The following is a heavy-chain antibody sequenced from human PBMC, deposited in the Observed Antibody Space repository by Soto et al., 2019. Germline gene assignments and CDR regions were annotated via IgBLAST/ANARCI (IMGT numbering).Heavy chain of an antibody. Sequence: SVKVSCKASGGTFSSYAISWVRQTPGQGLEWMGGIIPIFGTANYAQKFQGRVTITADKSTSTAYMQLSSLISEDTAVYYCASTDFWSGHYYYYGMDVWGQGTTVTVSS. D-gene: IGHD3-3*01. CDR2: IIPIFGTA. J-gene: IGHJ6*02. CDR3: ASTDFWSGHYYYYGMDV. V-gene: IGHV1-69*06. CDR1: GGTFSSYA.